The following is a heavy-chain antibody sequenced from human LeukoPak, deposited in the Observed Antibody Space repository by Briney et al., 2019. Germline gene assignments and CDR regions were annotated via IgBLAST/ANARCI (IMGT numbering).Heavy chain of an antibody. CDR1: GFTFSSYG. Sequence: PGGSLRLSXAASGFTFSSYGMHWVRQAPGKGLEWVAVIWYDGSNKYYADSVKGRFTISRDNSKNTLYLQMNSLRAEDTAVYYCAKDLSKQWLATYYFDYWGQGTLVTVSS. J-gene: IGHJ4*02. CDR2: IWYDGSNK. V-gene: IGHV3-33*06. D-gene: IGHD6-19*01. CDR3: AKDLSKQWLATYYFDY.